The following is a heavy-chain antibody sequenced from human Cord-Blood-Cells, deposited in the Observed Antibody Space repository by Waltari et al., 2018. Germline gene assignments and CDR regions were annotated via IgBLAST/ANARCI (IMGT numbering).Heavy chain of an antibody. J-gene: IGHJ6*02. Sequence: EVQLVESGGGLVQPGGSLRLSCAASGFTFSSYEMNWVRQAPGNGLEWVSYISSRGSPIYYAESVKGRFTISRAHAKNSLYLQMNSLRAEDTAVYYCATAHNPYGDYSFDYYYYGMDVWGQGTTVTVSS. CDR3: ATAHNPYGDYSFDYYYYGMDV. V-gene: IGHV3-48*03. CDR1: GFTFSSYE. CDR2: ISSRGSPI. D-gene: IGHD4-17*01.